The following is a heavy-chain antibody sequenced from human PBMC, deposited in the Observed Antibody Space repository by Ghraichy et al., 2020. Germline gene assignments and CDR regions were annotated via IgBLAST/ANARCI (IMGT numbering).Heavy chain of an antibody. D-gene: IGHD6-19*01. CDR3: TRDLGGSSGWRHDAFDI. CDR1: GFTFGDYA. Sequence: GGSLRLSCTASGFTFGDYAMSWFRQAPGKGLEWVGFIRSKAYGGTTEYAASVKGRFTISRDDSKSIAYLQMNSLKTEDTAVYYCTRDLGGSSGWRHDAFDIWGQGTMVTVSS. CDR2: IRSKAYGGTT. V-gene: IGHV3-49*03. J-gene: IGHJ3*02.